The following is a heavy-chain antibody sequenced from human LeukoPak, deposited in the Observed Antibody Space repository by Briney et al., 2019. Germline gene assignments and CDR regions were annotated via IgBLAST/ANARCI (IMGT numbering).Heavy chain of an antibody. CDR2: IHYSGST. CDR3: AREGQWLPDWFDP. CDR1: GGSVSGYY. J-gene: IGHJ5*02. Sequence: SETLSLTCTVSGGSVSGYYWSWIRQPPGQGLEWIGYIHYSGSTNYNPSLKGRVTISLDMSKNQFSLKLNSMTAADTAVYYCAREGQWLPDWFDPWGQGTLVTVSS. V-gene: IGHV4-59*02. D-gene: IGHD6-19*01.